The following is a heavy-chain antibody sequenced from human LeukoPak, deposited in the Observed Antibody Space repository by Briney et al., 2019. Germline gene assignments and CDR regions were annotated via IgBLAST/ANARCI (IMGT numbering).Heavy chain of an antibody. CDR2: IRSKADSYTT. V-gene: IGHV3-73*01. CDR1: GFTRSGAA. CDR3: RAAVAGDYFDL. D-gene: IGHD6-19*01. Sequence: GGSLRLSCAASGFTRSGAAMHWVRQDSGKGLEWLGRIRSKADSYTTAYAASVKGRFTVSRDDSKNTAYLQMNSLKTEDTAVYYCRAAVAGDYFDLWGRGTLVTVSS. J-gene: IGHJ2*01.